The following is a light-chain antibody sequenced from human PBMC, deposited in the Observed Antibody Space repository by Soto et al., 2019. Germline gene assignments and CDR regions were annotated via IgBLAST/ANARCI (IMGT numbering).Light chain of an antibody. CDR3: QQHITWPLT. Sequence: EIVLTQSPATLSLSTGERATLSCRASQSVITSLAWYQQKPGQAPRLLVYDASNRATGIPTRFSGSGSGTDFTFSVSNLEPEDFAVYYCQQHITWPLTFGGRTNVDI. CDR1: QSVITS. V-gene: IGKV3-11*01. CDR2: DAS. J-gene: IGKJ4*01.